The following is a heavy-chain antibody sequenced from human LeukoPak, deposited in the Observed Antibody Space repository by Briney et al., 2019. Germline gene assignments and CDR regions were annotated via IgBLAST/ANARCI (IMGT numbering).Heavy chain of an antibody. D-gene: IGHD6-13*01. CDR2: ISYDGSNK. Sequence: PGGSLRLSCAASGFTFSSYAMHWVRQAPGKGLEWVAVISYDGSNKYYADSVKGRFTISRDNSKNTLYLQMNSLRAEDTAVYYCARFPSPFIAAAGTDYFDYWGQGTLVTVSS. CDR1: GFTFSSYA. J-gene: IGHJ4*02. V-gene: IGHV3-30*04. CDR3: ARFPSPFIAAAGTDYFDY.